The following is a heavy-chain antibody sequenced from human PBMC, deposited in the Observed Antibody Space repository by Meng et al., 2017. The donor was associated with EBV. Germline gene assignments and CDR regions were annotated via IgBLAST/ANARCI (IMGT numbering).Heavy chain of an antibody. D-gene: IGHD6-13*01. CDR2: IYYSGST. V-gene: IGHV4-39*07. J-gene: IGHJ5*02. CDR3: ARRGYSSSRTEFDP. CDR1: GGSISSSSYY. Sequence: QLQLQESGPGLVKPSETLSLTCSVSGGSISSSSYYWGWIRQPPGKGLEWIGSIYYSGSTYYNPSLKSRVTISVDTSKNQFSLKLSSVTAADTAVYYCARRGYSSSRTEFDPWGQGTLVNVSS.